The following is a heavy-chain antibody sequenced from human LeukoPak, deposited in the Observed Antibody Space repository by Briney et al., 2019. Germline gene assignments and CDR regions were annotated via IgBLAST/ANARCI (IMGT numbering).Heavy chain of an antibody. D-gene: IGHD6-13*01. CDR3: ARDHVGGIAAAATARY. CDR1: GYTFTSYG. CDR2: IRAYNGNT. Sequence: ASVKVSCKASGYTFTSYGISWVRQAAGQGLEWMGWIRAYNGNTNNAQKLQGRVTMTTDTSTSTAYMELRSLRSDDTAVYYCARDHVGGIAAAATARYWGQGTLVTVSS. J-gene: IGHJ4*02. V-gene: IGHV1-18*04.